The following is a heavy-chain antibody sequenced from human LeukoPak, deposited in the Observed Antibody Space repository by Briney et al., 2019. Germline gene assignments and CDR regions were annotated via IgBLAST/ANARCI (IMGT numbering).Heavy chain of an antibody. CDR1: GFTVSIYE. CDR2: ISSSGSLI. J-gene: IGHJ4*02. CDR3: ARGIGGYSYGWVDY. D-gene: IGHD5-18*01. V-gene: IGHV3-48*03. Sequence: PGRSLRLSCAASGFTVSIYEMNWVRQAAGKWLEWLSYISSSGSLIYYADSVKGRFTISRDNAKNSLYLQMNSLRAEDTAVYYCARGIGGYSYGWVDYWGQGTLVTVSS.